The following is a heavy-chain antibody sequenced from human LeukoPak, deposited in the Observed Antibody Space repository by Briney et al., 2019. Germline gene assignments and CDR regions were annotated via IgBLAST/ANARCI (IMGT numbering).Heavy chain of an antibody. J-gene: IGHJ5*02. V-gene: IGHV1-2*02. CDR2: INPNTGRP. D-gene: IGHD1-7*01. CDR1: GYTFTSYG. CDR3: ARVPTLISGTIPIPDWFDP. Sequence: ASVKVSCKASGYTFTSYGISWVRQAPGQGLEWMGWINPNTGRPNYAQKFQGRVSLTRDTSISTVYMELTRLRSDDTAVYYCARVPTLISGTIPIPDWFDPWGQGTLVTVSS.